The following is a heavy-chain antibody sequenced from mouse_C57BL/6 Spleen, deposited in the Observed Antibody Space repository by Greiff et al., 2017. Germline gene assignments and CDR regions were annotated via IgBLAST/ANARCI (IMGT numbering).Heavy chain of an antibody. CDR2: SRNKANDYTT. V-gene: IGHV7-1*01. Sequence: EVNVVESGGGLVQSGRSLRLSCATSGFTFSDFYMEWVRQAPGKGLEWIAASRNKANDYTTEYSASVKGRFIVSRDTSQSILYLQMNALRAEDTAICDCARDQLEGYFDVWGTGTTVTVSS. CDR1: GFTFSDFY. CDR3: ARDQLEGYFDV. J-gene: IGHJ1*03. D-gene: IGHD4-1*02.